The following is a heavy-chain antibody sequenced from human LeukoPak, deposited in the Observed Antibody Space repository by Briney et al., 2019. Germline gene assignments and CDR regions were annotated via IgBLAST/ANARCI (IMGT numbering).Heavy chain of an antibody. Sequence: GGSLRLSCAASGSTFTSHWMHWVRQAPGKGLEWVSRISSDGSATSYADSVKGRFIISRDNAKNTMYLQMNSLRAEDTAVYYCARTSNGPEYWGQGTLVTVSS. CDR3: ARTSNGPEY. CDR1: GSTFTSHW. V-gene: IGHV3-74*01. J-gene: IGHJ4*02. CDR2: ISSDGSAT. D-gene: IGHD2-8*01.